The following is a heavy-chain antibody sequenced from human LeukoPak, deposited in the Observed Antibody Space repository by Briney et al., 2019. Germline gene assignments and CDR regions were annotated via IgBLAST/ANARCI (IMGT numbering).Heavy chain of an antibody. J-gene: IGHJ4*02. CDR1: GFTFSSYA. V-gene: IGHV3-30-3*01. D-gene: IGHD3-3*01. Sequence: LSGGSLRLSCAASGFTFSSYAMHWVRQAPGKGLEWVAVISYDGSNKYYADSVKGRFTISRDNSKNTLYLQMNSLRAEDTAVYYCARDPDFWSGHYYFDYWGQGTLATVSS. CDR2: ISYDGSNK. CDR3: ARDPDFWSGHYYFDY.